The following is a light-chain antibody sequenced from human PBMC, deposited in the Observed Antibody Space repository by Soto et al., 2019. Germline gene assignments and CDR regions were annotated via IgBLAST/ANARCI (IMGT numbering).Light chain of an antibody. CDR3: QQSTDRPPWT. J-gene: IGKJ1*01. Sequence: EIVLTQSPATLSFSPGQSATVYYKASQSVSNYLALYQQKPCQSPRLLIFDASQRATGIPARFRGSGSGTDLTPSISSLEPEDFAVYYCQQSTDRPPWTCGQGTKVDIK. CDR2: DAS. V-gene: IGKV3-11*01. CDR1: QSVSNY.